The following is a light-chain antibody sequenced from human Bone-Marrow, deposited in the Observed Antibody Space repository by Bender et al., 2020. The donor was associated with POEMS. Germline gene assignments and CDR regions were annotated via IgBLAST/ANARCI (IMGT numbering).Light chain of an antibody. J-gene: IGLJ2*01. CDR1: SSDVGSYNL. Sequence: QSALTQPASVSGSPGQSITISCTGTSSDVGSYNLVSWYQQHPDKAPKLMIYEVTKRPSDISNRFSGSKSDNTASLTVSGLQAEDEADYSCASYGGNTNVIFGGGTKLTVL. CDR3: ASYGGNTNVI. V-gene: IGLV2-14*02. CDR2: EVT.